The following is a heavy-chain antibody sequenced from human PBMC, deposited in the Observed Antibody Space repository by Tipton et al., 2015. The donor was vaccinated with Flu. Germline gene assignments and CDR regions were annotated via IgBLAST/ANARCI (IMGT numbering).Heavy chain of an antibody. D-gene: IGHD3-22*01. CDR2: IYYSGST. V-gene: IGHV4-59*08. J-gene: IGHJ3*02. Sequence: TLSLTCTVSGGSISSYYWSWIRQPPGKGLEWIGYIYYSGSTNYNPSLKSRVTISVDTSKNQFSLKLSSVTAADTAVYYCARLRASYYYDSSGYSDIRGQGTMVTVSS. CDR1: GGSISSYY. CDR3: ARLRASYYYDSSGYSDI.